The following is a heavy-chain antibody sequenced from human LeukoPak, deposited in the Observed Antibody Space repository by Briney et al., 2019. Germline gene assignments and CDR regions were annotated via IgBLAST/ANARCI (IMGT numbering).Heavy chain of an antibody. CDR1: GFTFSSYS. CDR2: ISSSSSYI. J-gene: IGHJ6*02. V-gene: IGHV3-21*01. CDR3: ARVTGDSSGYYYYYYGMDV. D-gene: IGHD3-22*01. Sequence: TGGSLRLSCAASGFTFSSYSMNWVRQAPGKGLEWVSSISSSSSYIYYADSVKGRFTISRDNSKNTLYLQMGSLRAEDMAVYYCARVTGDSSGYYYYYYGMDVWGQGTTVTVSS.